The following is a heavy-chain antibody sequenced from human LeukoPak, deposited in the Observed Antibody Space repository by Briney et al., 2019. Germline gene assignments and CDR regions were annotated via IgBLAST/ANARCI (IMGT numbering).Heavy chain of an antibody. V-gene: IGHV1-2*02. CDR1: GYTFTGYY. Sequence: GASVKVSCKASGYTFTGYYMHWVRQAPGQGLEWMGWINPNSGGTNYAQKFRGRVTMTRDTSISTAYMELSRLRSDDTAVYYCARKAGYYDFWSGHEDYWGQGTLVTVSS. J-gene: IGHJ4*02. CDR2: INPNSGGT. D-gene: IGHD3-3*01. CDR3: ARKAGYYDFWSGHEDY.